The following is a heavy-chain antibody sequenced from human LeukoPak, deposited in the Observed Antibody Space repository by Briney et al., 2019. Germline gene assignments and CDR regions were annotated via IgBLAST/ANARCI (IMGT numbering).Heavy chain of an antibody. Sequence: SETLFLTCTVSGGSSSGFYWSWIRQPPGKGLEWIGYVYNSEYTSYNPSLKSRVSISFDTSKNQFSLTLTSVTAADTAVYFCARNWGSGGSYIFDYWGQGTLVTVSS. V-gene: IGHV4-59*08. CDR3: ARNWGSGGSYIFDY. D-gene: IGHD6-19*01. CDR1: GGSSSGFY. J-gene: IGHJ4*02. CDR2: VYNSEYT.